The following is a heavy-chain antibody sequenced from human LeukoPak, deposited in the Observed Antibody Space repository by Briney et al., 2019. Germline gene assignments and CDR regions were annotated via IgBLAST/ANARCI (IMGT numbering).Heavy chain of an antibody. D-gene: IGHD3-9*01. CDR2: INPSGGST. J-gene: IGHJ4*02. V-gene: IGHV1-46*01. CDR3: AREAYYDILTGYYKDY. Sequence: ASVKVSCKASGYTFTSYYMHWVRQAPGQGLEWMVIINPSGGSTSYAQKFQGRVTMTRDTSTSTVYMELSSLRSEDTAVYYCAREAYYDILTGYYKDYWGQGTLVTVSS. CDR1: GYTFTSYY.